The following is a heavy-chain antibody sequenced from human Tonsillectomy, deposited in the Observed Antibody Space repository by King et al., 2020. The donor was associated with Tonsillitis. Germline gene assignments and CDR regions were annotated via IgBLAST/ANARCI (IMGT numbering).Heavy chain of an antibody. CDR3: AILGYSSGWSGYFDY. Sequence: VQLVESGGGLVQPGGSLRLSCAASGFTFSTYAMTWVRQAPGKGLEWVSAISGSAASTYYADSVKGRFTISRDNSKNTLYLQMNSLRAEDTAVYYCAILGYSSGWSGYFDYWGPGALVTVSP. J-gene: IGHJ4*03. V-gene: IGHV3-23*04. D-gene: IGHD6-19*01. CDR2: ISGSAAST. CDR1: GFTFSTYA.